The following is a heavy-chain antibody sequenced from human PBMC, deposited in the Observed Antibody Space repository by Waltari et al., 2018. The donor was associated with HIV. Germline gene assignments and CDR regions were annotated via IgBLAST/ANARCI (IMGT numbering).Heavy chain of an antibody. J-gene: IGHJ4*02. D-gene: IGHD3-22*01. Sequence: QVLLVQSGAEVKKPGASVKVSCKASGYTFTAYYMHWVRQAPGQGLEWMGRINLNSGDTNYGQKFQGRVTMTRDTSISTAYMELSRLRSDDTAVYYCARDSYYYDSSGFFPDFWGQGTLVTVSS. CDR3: ARDSYYYDSSGFFPDF. V-gene: IGHV1-2*06. CDR2: INLNSGDT. CDR1: GYTFTAYY.